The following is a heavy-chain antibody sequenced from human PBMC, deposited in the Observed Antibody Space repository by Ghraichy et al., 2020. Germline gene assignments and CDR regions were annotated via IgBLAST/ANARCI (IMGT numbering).Heavy chain of an antibody. CDR2: ILYDGRNI. Sequence: GGSLRLSCAASGFTFSSYGMHWVRQAPGKGLEWVAFILYDGRNIYYADSVKGRSTISRDNSKNTLYLQMNSLRVEDTAVYYCAKDWGSSGWYVDYWGQGTLVTVSS. J-gene: IGHJ4*02. CDR3: AKDWGSSGWYVDY. D-gene: IGHD6-19*01. V-gene: IGHV3-30*02. CDR1: GFTFSSYG.